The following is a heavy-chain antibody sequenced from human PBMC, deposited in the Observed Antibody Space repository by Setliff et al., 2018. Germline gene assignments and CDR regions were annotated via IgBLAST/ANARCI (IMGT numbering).Heavy chain of an antibody. CDR3: ARAVSAFFYQN. V-gene: IGHV1-2*02. Sequence: ASVKVSCKASGYTFTGYYMHWVRQAPGQGLEWMGWMNPNTGGTTYAQAFQARITMTRDTSISTAYMELSRLTSDDSAVYYCARAVSAFFYQNWGQGSLVTVSS. D-gene: IGHD2-2*01. CDR2: MNPNTGGT. CDR1: GYTFTGYY. J-gene: IGHJ4*02.